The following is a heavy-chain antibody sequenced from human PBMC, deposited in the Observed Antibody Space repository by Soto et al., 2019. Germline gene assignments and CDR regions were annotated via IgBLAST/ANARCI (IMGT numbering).Heavy chain of an antibody. J-gene: IGHJ6*03. CDR1: GYTFTSYG. D-gene: IGHD5-12*01. V-gene: IGHV1-18*01. CDR2: ISAYNGNT. CDR3: ARDIDVATVVYYMDV. Sequence: QVQLVQSGAEVKKPGASVKVSCKASGYTFTSYGISWVRLAPGQGLEWMGWISAYNGNTNYAQKLQGRVTMTTDTSTSTAYMELRSLRSDDTAASYCARDIDVATVVYYMDVWGKGTTVTVSS.